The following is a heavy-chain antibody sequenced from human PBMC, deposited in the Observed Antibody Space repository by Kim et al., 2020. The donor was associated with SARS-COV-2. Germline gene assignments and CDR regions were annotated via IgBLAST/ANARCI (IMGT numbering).Heavy chain of an antibody. CDR1: GFTFSSYS. J-gene: IGHJ3*02. D-gene: IGHD3-16*01. CDR3: ARDPFRGYRDAFDI. Sequence: GGSLRLSCAASGFTFSSYSMNWVRQAPGKGLEWVSSISSSSSYIYYADSVKGRFTISRDNAKNSLYLQMNSLRAEDTAVYYCARDPFRGYRDAFDIWGQGTMVTVSS. V-gene: IGHV3-21*01. CDR2: ISSSSSYI.